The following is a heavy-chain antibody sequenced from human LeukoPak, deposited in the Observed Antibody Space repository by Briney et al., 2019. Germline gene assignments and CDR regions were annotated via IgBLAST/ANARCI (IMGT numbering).Heavy chain of an antibody. CDR1: GGSISSYY. CDR2: IYYGAST. D-gene: IGHD6-19*01. Sequence: SETLSLTCTVSGGSISSYYWSWIRQPPGKGLEWIGYIYYGASTNYNPSPKSRVTISVDTSKNQFSLKLSSVTAADTAVYYCARGGSGWSGSWFDPWGQGTLVTVSS. V-gene: IGHV4-59*01. CDR3: ARGGSGWSGSWFDP. J-gene: IGHJ5*02.